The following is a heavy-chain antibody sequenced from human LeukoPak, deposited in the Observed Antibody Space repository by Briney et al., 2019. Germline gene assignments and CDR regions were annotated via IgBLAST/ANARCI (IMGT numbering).Heavy chain of an antibody. J-gene: IGHJ4*02. Sequence: SETLSLTCTVSGGSFSSSTYYWGWIRQPPGKGLEWIGSIYYSGSTYYNQSLKSRVTISADTSMNQFSLKVTSVTAADTAVYYCARHYYDSSGYYPWYFDYWGQGTLVTVSS. V-gene: IGHV4-39*01. CDR3: ARHYYDSSGYYPWYFDY. CDR2: IYYSGST. D-gene: IGHD3-22*01. CDR1: GGSFSSSTYY.